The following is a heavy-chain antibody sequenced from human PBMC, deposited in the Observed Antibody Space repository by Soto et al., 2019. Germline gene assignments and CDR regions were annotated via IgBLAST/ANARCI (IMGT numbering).Heavy chain of an antibody. CDR3: XXXXXXXXXXRQAFDI. CDR2: ISSSSSYI. V-gene: IGHV3-21*01. Sequence: EVQLVESGGGLVKPGGSLRLSCAASGFTFSSYSMNWVRQAPGKGLEWVSSISSSSSYIYYADSVKGRFTISRDNAKNXLXLXXXXXXXXXXXXXXXXXXXXXXXXXRQAFDIWGQGTMVTVSS. J-gene: IGHJ3*02. D-gene: IGHD6-25*01. CDR1: GFTFSSYS.